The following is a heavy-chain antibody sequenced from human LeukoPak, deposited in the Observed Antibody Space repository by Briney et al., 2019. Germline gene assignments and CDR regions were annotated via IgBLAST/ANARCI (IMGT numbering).Heavy chain of an antibody. J-gene: IGHJ5*02. Sequence: ASETLSLTCTVSGGSISSSSYYWGWIRQPPGKGLEWIGSIYYSGSTYYNPSLKSRVTISVDTSKNQFSLKLSSVTAADTAVYYCARRAYYYDSSGENWFDLWGQGTLVTVSS. D-gene: IGHD3-22*01. V-gene: IGHV4-39*01. CDR3: ARRAYYYDSSGENWFDL. CDR2: IYYSGST. CDR1: GGSISSSSYY.